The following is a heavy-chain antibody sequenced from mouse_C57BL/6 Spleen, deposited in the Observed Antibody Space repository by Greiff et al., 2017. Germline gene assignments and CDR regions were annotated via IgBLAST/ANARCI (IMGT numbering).Heavy chain of an antibody. CDR1: GYTFTSYW. CDR3: GRSGLQGVVV. V-gene: IGHV1-64*01. Sequence: QVQLQQPGAELVKPGASVKLSCKASGYTFTSYWMHWVKQRPGQGLEWIGMIHPNSGSTNYNEKFKSKATLTVDKSSSTAYMQLSSLTSEASAVYYCGRSGLQGVVVWGTGTTVTVSS. D-gene: IGHD2-4*01. J-gene: IGHJ1*03. CDR2: IHPNSGST.